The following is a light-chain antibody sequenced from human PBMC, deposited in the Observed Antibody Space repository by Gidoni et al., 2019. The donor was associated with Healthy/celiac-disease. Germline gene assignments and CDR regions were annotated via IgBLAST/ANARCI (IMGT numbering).Light chain of an antibody. V-gene: IGKV1-33*01. CDR1: QDISNY. CDR2: DAP. J-gene: IGKJ3*01. CDR3: QQYDNLPPQFT. Sequence: EIQMTQSPSSLSASVGDRVTITCQASQDISNYLNWYQQKQGKAPKLLIYDAPNLETGVPSRFSGSGSGTDFPFTISSLQPEDIATYYCQQYDNLPPQFTFGPGTKVDIK.